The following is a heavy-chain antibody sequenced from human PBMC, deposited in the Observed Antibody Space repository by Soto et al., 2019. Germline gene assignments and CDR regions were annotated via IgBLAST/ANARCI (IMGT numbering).Heavy chain of an antibody. CDR1: GFTFTSDS. CDR3: ARGAALAGKLDL. J-gene: IGHJ4*02. V-gene: IGHV3-21*06. Sequence: GGSLRLSCEASGFTFTSDSMTWVRQAPGKGLEWVSSISSHGRDIFYADSVKGRLTISRDNAKDSLHLQMSSLTGEDSAAHYCARGAALAGKLDLWGQGTLVTVSS. CDR2: ISSHGRDI. D-gene: IGHD6-19*01.